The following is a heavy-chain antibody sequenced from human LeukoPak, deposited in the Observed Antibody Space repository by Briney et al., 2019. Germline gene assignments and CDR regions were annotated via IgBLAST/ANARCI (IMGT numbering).Heavy chain of an antibody. CDR3: ARSRYGDY. Sequence: GGSLRLSCAASGFTLSSYEMNWVRQAPRKGLEWVSYISNSGSTIYYADSVKGRFTVSRDNAKNSLYLQMNSLRVEDTAVYYCARSRYGDYWGQGTLVTVSS. D-gene: IGHD1-14*01. CDR2: ISNSGSTI. V-gene: IGHV3-48*03. CDR1: GFTLSSYE. J-gene: IGHJ4*02.